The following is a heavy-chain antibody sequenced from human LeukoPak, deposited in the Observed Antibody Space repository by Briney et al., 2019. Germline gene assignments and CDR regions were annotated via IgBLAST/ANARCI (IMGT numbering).Heavy chain of an antibody. Sequence: GESLKISCAASGFTFSNYDMHWVRQVPGKGLEWVSSIGTIGDTYYPGSVKGRFTISRENAKNSLYLQMNSLRAGDTAVYYCARGGAGNSVDDAYDIWGQGTMVTVSA. D-gene: IGHD2/OR15-2a*01. V-gene: IGHV3-13*01. CDR3: ARGGAGNSVDDAYDI. CDR2: IGTIGDT. CDR1: GFTFSNYD. J-gene: IGHJ3*02.